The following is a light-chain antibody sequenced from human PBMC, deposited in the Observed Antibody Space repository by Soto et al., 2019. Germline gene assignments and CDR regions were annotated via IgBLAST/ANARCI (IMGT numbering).Light chain of an antibody. Sequence: QSALTQPASVSGSPGQSITISCTGTSSDVGGYNYVSWYQQHPGKAPKLMIYEVSNRPSGVSNRFSGSKSGNPASLTISGLQAEDEADYSCSSYTVSSIPYVFGTGTKVTVL. CDR2: EVS. CDR3: SSYTVSSIPYV. V-gene: IGLV2-14*01. CDR1: SSDVGGYNY. J-gene: IGLJ1*01.